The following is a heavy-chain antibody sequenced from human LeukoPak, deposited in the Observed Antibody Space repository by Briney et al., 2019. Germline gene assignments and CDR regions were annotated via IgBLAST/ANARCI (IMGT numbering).Heavy chain of an antibody. Sequence: GASLRLSCAASGFTFSSYAMSWVRQAPGKGLEWVSAISGGGDSTYFADSVKGRFTISRDISKNTLYLQMNSLRAEDTAVYYCAKHYYGSGSYYTNWGQGTLVTVSS. D-gene: IGHD3-10*01. CDR1: GFTFSSYA. V-gene: IGHV3-23*01. J-gene: IGHJ4*02. CDR3: AKHYYGSGSYYTN. CDR2: ISGGGDST.